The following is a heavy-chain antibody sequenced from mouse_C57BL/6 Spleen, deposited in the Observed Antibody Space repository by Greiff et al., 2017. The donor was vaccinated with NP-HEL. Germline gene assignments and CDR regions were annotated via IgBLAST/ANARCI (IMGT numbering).Heavy chain of an antibody. J-gene: IGHJ3*01. Sequence: QVQLQQSGPELVKPGASVKLSCKASGYTFTSYDINWVKQRPGQGLEWIGWIYPRDGSTKYNEKFKGKATLTVDTSSSTAYMELHSLTSEDSAVYFCARGSYGNAFAYWGQGTLVTVSA. CDR1: GYTFTSYD. V-gene: IGHV1-85*01. CDR3: ARGSYGNAFAY. D-gene: IGHD1-1*01. CDR2: IYPRDGST.